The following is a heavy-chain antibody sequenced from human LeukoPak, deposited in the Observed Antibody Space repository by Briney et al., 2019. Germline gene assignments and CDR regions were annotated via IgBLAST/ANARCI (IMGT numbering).Heavy chain of an antibody. V-gene: IGHV3-23*01. Sequence: GGSLRLSCAASGFTFNNYAMSWVRQAPGKGPEWLSAICDSGGSTTDADSVKGRFTTSRDNSKSTLYLQMNSLRAEDTAVYYCANEDLHFDYWGQGTLVTVSS. CDR2: ICDSGGST. CDR1: GFTFNNYA. J-gene: IGHJ4*02. CDR3: ANEDLHFDY. D-gene: IGHD3-3*01.